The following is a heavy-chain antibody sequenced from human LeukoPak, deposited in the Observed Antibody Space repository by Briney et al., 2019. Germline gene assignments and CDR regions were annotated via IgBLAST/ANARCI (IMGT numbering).Heavy chain of an antibody. V-gene: IGHV3-23*01. D-gene: IGHD5-12*01. J-gene: IGHJ5*02. CDR3: AKGVRVGYVANWFDP. CDR2: MFGSADNT. Sequence: AGSLRLSCAASGFTFATYAMSWVRQPPGKVREWVSSMFGSADNTFYADSVKGRFTISRDNSTNPPCLQMNSLIAKETSMYFCAKGVRVGYVANWFDPWGQGTLVTVSS. CDR1: GFTFATYA.